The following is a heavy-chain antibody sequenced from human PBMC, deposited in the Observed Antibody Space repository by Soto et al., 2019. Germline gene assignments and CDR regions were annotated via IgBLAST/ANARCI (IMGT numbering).Heavy chain of an antibody. Sequence: GGSLRLSCAASGFTFSSYGMHWVRQAPGKGLEWVAVIWYDGSNKYYADSVKGRFTISRDNSKNTLYLQMNSLRAEDTAVYYCARDGPAVAGTLSAWGQGTLVTVSS. V-gene: IGHV3-33*01. D-gene: IGHD6-19*01. CDR1: GFTFSSYG. J-gene: IGHJ5*02. CDR2: IWYDGSNK. CDR3: ARDGPAVAGTLSA.